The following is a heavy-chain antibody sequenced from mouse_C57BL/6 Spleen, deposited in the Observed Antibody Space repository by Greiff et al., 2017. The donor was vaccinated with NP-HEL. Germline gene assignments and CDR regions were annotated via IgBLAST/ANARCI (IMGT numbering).Heavy chain of an antibody. CDR1: GFTFSDYG. J-gene: IGHJ4*01. V-gene: IGHV5-17*01. Sequence: EVMLVESGGGLVKPGGSLKLSCAASGFTFSDYGMHWFRQAPEKGLEWVAYISSGSSTIYYADTVKGRFTISRDNAKNTLFLQMTSLRSEDTAMYYCARKRDYGNYGGAMDYWGQGTSVTVSS. CDR3: ARKRDYGNYGGAMDY. CDR2: ISSGSSTI. D-gene: IGHD2-1*01.